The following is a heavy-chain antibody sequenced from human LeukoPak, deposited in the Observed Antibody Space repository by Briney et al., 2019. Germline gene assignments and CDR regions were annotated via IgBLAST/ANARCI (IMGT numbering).Heavy chain of an antibody. Sequence: GGSLRLSCAASGFTFSSYEMNWARQAPGKGLEWVSYISSSGSTIYYADSVKGRFTISRDNAKNSLYLQMNSLRAEDTAVYYCARAGRIGAFDIWGQGTKVTVSS. J-gene: IGHJ3*02. CDR1: GFTFSSYE. CDR3: ARAGRIGAFDI. V-gene: IGHV3-48*03. D-gene: IGHD6-13*01. CDR2: ISSSGSTI.